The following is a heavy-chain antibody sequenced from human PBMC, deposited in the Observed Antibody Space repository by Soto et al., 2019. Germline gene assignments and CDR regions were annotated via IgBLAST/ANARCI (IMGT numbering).Heavy chain of an antibody. CDR1: GFTFSSYG. J-gene: IGHJ4*02. CDR2: ISYDGSNK. Sequence: PGGSLRLSCAASGFTFSSYGMHWVRQAPGKGLEWVAVISYDGSNKYYADSVKGRFTISRDNSKNTLYLQMNSLRAEDTAVYYCAKDFVEMATNLDYWGQGTLVTVSS. V-gene: IGHV3-30*18. CDR3: AKDFVEMATNLDY. D-gene: IGHD5-12*01.